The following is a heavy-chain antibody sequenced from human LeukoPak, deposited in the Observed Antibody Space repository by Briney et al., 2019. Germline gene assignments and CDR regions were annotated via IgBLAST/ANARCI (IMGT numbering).Heavy chain of an antibody. CDR2: ISGSGGST. CDR1: GFTFSSYG. CDR3: AKKKGLAVIPKYYFDY. V-gene: IGHV3-23*01. Sequence: PGGSLRLSCAASGFTFSSYGMSWVRQAPGKGLEWVSAISGSGGSTYYADSVKGRFTISRDNSKNTLYLQMNSLRAEDTAVYYCAKKKGLAVIPKYYFDYWGQGTLVTVSS. D-gene: IGHD3-16*02. J-gene: IGHJ4*02.